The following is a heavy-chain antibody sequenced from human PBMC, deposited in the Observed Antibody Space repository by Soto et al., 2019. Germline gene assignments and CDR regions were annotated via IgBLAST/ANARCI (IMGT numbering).Heavy chain of an antibody. Sequence: GGSLRLSCSASEFRFSSYAMNWVRQAPGKGLEWVASVWYDGSNEKYADSVKARFIISRDNSKNTIYLQMDSLTVEDTAVYYCVRDWSSNANAVNDNWGQGTLVTVSS. J-gene: IGHJ4*02. CDR2: VWYDGSNE. V-gene: IGHV3-33*08. CDR1: EFRFSSYA. D-gene: IGHD2-8*02. CDR3: VRDWSSNANAVNDN.